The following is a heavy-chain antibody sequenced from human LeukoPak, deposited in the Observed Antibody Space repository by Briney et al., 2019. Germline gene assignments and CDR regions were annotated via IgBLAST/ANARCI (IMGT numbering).Heavy chain of an antibody. CDR3: AKDSSSWYPDY. Sequence: GGSLRLSRAASGFSFDDSAMHWVRQAPGKGLEWVSLISGDGASTYYADSVRGRFTISRDNSKNSLYLQMNGLRTEDTALYYCAKDSSSWYPDYWGQGTLVTVSS. V-gene: IGHV3-43*02. CDR1: GFSFDDSA. J-gene: IGHJ4*02. CDR2: ISGDGAST. D-gene: IGHD6-13*01.